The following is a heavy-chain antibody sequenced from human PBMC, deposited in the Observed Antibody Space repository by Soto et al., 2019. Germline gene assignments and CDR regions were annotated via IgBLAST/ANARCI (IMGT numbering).Heavy chain of an antibody. CDR1: GDTFNTFA. CDR3: ARSPGITGTRASQYAMDV. V-gene: IGHV1-69*01. J-gene: IGHJ6*02. CDR2: IIPIFGTP. D-gene: IGHD1-20*01. Sequence: QVQLVQSGAEVKKPGSSVRVSCKASGDTFNTFAISWVRQAPGQGLEWMGGIIPIFGTPDYAQQFPGRVTISADESTSTAYLELSSLRSEDTAVYYWARSPGITGTRASQYAMDVWGQGTTVTVSS.